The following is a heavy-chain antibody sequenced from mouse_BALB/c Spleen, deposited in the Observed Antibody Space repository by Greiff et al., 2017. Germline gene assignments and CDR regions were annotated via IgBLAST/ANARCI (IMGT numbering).Heavy chain of an antibody. CDR2: ILPGSGST. J-gene: IGHJ4*01. CDR3: ERGSSYDAMDY. V-gene: IGHV1-9*01. CDR1: GYTFSSYW. D-gene: IGHD3-1*01. Sequence: QVQLQQSGAELMKPGASVKISCKATGYTFSSYWIAWVKQRPGHGLEWIGEILPGSGSTNYNEKFKGKATFTADTSSNTAYMQLSSLTSEDSAVYYCERGSSYDAMDYWGQGTSVTVSS.